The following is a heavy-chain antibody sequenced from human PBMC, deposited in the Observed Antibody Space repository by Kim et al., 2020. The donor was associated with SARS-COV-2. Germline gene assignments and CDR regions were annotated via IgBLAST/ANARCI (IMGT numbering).Heavy chain of an antibody. Sequence: GGSLRLSCAASGFTFSSYAMSWVRQAPGKGLEWVSAISGSGGSTYYADSVKGRFTISRDNSKNTLYLQMNSLRAEDTAVYYCAKDRKFVNYYDSSGYYTADYWGQGTLVTVSS. J-gene: IGHJ4*02. V-gene: IGHV3-23*01. CDR3: AKDRKFVNYYDSSGYYTADY. D-gene: IGHD3-22*01. CDR1: GFTFSSYA. CDR2: ISGSGGST.